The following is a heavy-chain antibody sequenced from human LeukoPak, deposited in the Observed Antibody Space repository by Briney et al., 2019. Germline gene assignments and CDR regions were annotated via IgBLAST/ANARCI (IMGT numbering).Heavy chain of an antibody. D-gene: IGHD6-19*01. J-gene: IGHJ4*02. CDR2: ISSSTTI. Sequence: PGGSLRLSCAASGFTFSNYGMNWVRQAPGKGLEWVSYISSSTTIYYADSVKGRFTISRDNSKNTLYLQMNSLRAEDTAVYYCAKNAGYSSGWCFDYWGQGILVTVSS. V-gene: IGHV3-48*01. CDR1: GFTFSNYG. CDR3: AKNAGYSSGWCFDY.